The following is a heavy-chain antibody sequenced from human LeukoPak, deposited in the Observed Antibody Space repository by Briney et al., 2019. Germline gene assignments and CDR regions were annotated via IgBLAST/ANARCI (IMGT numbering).Heavy chain of an antibody. CDR2: ISGSGGST. J-gene: IGHJ4*02. CDR3: ARDTPLTGYTSGWSNNCFDY. V-gene: IGHV3-23*01. Sequence: PGGSLRLSCAASGFTFSSYAMSWVRQAPGKGLEWVSAISGSGGSTYYADSVKGRFTISRDNSKSALFLQMNSLRAEDTAVYYCARDTPLTGYTSGWSNNCFDYWGQGTLVTVSS. D-gene: IGHD6-19*01. CDR1: GFTFSSYA.